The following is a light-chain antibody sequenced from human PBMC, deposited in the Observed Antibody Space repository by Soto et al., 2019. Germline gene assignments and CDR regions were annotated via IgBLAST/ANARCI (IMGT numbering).Light chain of an antibody. V-gene: IGKV1-12*01. CDR3: QPSNSFPLT. CDR2: AAS. CDR1: QGIGSW. J-gene: IGKJ4*01. Sequence: DIQMTQSPSSVSASVGDRVTITFRTSQGIGSWLAWYQQKPGKAPKVLIYAASSLQTGVPSRVSGSGSGSDLTLTISSLQPEDFATYYCQPSNSFPLTFGGGTKVEIK.